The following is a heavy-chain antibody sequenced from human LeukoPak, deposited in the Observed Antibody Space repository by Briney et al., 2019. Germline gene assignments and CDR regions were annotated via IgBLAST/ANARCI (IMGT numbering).Heavy chain of an antibody. CDR2: IYYSGST. V-gene: IGHV4-39*01. D-gene: IGHD1-26*01. J-gene: IGHJ6*02. Sequence: PSETLSLTCTVSGGSISSSSYYWGWIRQPPGKGLEWIGSIYYSGSTYYNPSLKSRVTISVDTSKNQFSLKLSSVTAADTAVYYCARGHDGVGATTFGMDVWGQGTTVTVSS. CDR1: GGSISSSSYY. CDR3: ARGHDGVGATTFGMDV.